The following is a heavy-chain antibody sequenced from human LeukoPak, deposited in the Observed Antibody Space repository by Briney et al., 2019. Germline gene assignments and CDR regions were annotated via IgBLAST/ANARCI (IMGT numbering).Heavy chain of an antibody. CDR1: GYTFTGYY. D-gene: IGHD1-7*01. Sequence: ASVKVSCKASGYTFTGYYMHWVRQAPGQGLEWMGRINPNSGGTNYAQKVQGRVTMTTDTSTNTAYMELRSLRSDDTAVYYCARDKGELLGPPDDNWFDPWGQRTLVTVSS. J-gene: IGHJ5*02. CDR2: INPNSGGT. CDR3: ARDKGELLGPPDDNWFDP. V-gene: IGHV1-2*06.